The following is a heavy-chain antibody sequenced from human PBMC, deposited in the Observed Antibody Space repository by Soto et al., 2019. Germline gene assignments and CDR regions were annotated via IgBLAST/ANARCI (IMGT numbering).Heavy chain of an antibody. D-gene: IGHD3-10*01. CDR1: GYTFTSYY. CDR3: ALLALNYYGSGSYIGY. J-gene: IGHJ4*02. Sequence: QVQLVQSGAEVKKPGASVKVSCKASGYTFTSYYMHWVRQAPGQGLEWMGIINPTHGGTTYAQKVQGRVTMTRDTSTSTVYIELSSLRSEDTAVYYCALLALNYYGSGSYIGYWGQGTLVTVSS. V-gene: IGHV1-46*01. CDR2: INPTHGGT.